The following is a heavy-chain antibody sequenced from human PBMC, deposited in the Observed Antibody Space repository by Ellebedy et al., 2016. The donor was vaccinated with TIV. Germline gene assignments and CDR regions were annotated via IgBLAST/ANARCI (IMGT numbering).Heavy chain of an antibody. V-gene: IGHV1-69*13. CDR1: RGTFSNYA. D-gene: IGHD3-10*01. J-gene: IGHJ5*02. CDR2: IIPIFGSG. CDR3: ARDFLRAPDGSGTYNNWFDP. Sequence: ASVKVSXKASRGTFSNYAISWVRQAPGQGLEWMGAIIPIFGSGNYAQKFQDRVTITADESTSTAYMELSSLRSDDTAVYYCARDFLRAPDGSGTYNNWFDPWGQGTLVTVSS.